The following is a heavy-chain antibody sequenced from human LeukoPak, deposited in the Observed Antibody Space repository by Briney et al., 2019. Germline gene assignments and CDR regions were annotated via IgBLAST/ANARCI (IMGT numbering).Heavy chain of an antibody. D-gene: IGHD1-26*01. V-gene: IGHV3-74*01. CDR1: GFTFSDYW. Sequence: GGSLRLSCAASGFTFSDYWMHWVRQAPGKGLEWVSRINNDGTFKRHADSVQRRFTISRDAAKNTLFLQMNSLRAEDTAVYYCAREARVGGALQYWGQGVLVTVSA. CDR3: AREARVGGALQY. J-gene: IGHJ4*02. CDR2: INNDGTFK.